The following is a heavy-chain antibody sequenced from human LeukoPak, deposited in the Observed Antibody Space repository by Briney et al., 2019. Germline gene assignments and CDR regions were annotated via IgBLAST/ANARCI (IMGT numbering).Heavy chain of an antibody. D-gene: IGHD2-2*01. CDR1: GFTFSSYS. V-gene: IGHV3-21*01. Sequence: GGSLRLSCAASGFTFSSYSMNWVRQAPGKGLEWVSSISSSSSHIYYADSVKGRFTISRDNAKNSLYLQMNSLRAEDTAVYYCARDRWEPVVVVPAAIAFWGQGTLVTVSS. J-gene: IGHJ4*02. CDR3: ARDRWEPVVVVPAAIAF. CDR2: ISSSSSHI.